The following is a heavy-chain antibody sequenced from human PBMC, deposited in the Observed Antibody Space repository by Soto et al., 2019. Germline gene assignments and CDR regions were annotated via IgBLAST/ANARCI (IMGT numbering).Heavy chain of an antibody. CDR3: AKDIAARPGGLYWYFDL. Sequence: GGSLRLSCAASGFTFDDYAMHWVRQAPGKGLEWVSGISWNSGSIGYADSVKGRFTISRDNAKNSLYLQMNSLRAEDTALYYCAKDIAARPGGLYWYFDLWGRGTLVTVSS. D-gene: IGHD6-6*01. CDR2: ISWNSGSI. CDR1: GFTFDDYA. J-gene: IGHJ2*01. V-gene: IGHV3-9*01.